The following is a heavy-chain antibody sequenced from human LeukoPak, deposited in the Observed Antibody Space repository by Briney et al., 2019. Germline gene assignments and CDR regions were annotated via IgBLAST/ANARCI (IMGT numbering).Heavy chain of an antibody. Sequence: PSETLSLTCTVSGGSIITTNYNWGWVRQPPGKGLEWIGSASYTGNTYYNPSLKSRLTISVDTSKNQFSLKLNSVTAADTAVYYCTRLRNGTPGDYWGQGTLVTVSP. CDR2: ASYTGNT. V-gene: IGHV4-39*01. CDR3: TRLRNGTPGDY. D-gene: IGHD2-8*01. J-gene: IGHJ4*02. CDR1: GGSIITTNYN.